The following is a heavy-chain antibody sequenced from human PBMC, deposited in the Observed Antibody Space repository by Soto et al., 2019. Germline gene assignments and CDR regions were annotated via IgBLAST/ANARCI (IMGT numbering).Heavy chain of an antibody. V-gene: IGHV3-30*18. D-gene: IGHD6-13*01. CDR2: ISYDGSNK. CDR3: AKDMRSQYSSSWYPPADRYYYGMDV. CDR1: GFTFSSYG. J-gene: IGHJ6*02. Sequence: GGSLRLSCAASGFTFSSYGVHWVRQAPGKGLEWVAVISYDGSNKYYADSVKGRFTISRDNSKNTLYLQMNSLRAEDTAVYYCAKDMRSQYSSSWYPPADRYYYGMDVWGQGTTVTVSS.